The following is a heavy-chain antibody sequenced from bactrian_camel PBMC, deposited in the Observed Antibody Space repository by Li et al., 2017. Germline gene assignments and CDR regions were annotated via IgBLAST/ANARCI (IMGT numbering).Heavy chain of an antibody. V-gene: IGHV3S53*01. CDR1: GYTYSSRC. CDR2: IRSDGST. Sequence: QVQLVESGGGSVQAGGSLRLSCAASGYTYSSRCMGWLRQAPGKEREEVAAIRSDGSTMYADSVKGRFSISRDNAKNTLYLQMNSLKPEDTAMYYCAADSRYWCRGRNFITYDRGNHWGQGTQVTVS. J-gene: IGHJ4*01. CDR3: AADSRYWCRGRNFITYDRGNH. D-gene: IGHD2*01.